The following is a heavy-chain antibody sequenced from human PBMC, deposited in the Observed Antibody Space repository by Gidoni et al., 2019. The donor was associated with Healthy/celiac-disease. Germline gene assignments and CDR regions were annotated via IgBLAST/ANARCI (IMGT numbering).Heavy chain of an antibody. V-gene: IGHV3-15*01. D-gene: IGHD5-18*01. CDR3: TTEDTAMAAGGMDV. J-gene: IGHJ6*02. Sequence: EVQLVESGGGLVKPGGSLRLSCAASGFTFGIAWVSWVSQAPGKGLEWVGRIKSKTDGGTTDYAAPVKGRFTISRDDSKNTLYLQMNSLKTEDTAVYYCTTEDTAMAAGGMDVWGQGTTVTVSS. CDR2: IKSKTDGGTT. CDR1: GFTFGIAW.